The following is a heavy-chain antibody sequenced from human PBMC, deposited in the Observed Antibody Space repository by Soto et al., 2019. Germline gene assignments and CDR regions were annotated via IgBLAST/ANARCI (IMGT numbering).Heavy chain of an antibody. CDR2: INHSGSS. J-gene: IGHJ5*02. Sequence: QVQLQQWGAGLLKPSETLSLTCAVYGGSFSGYYWSWIRQPPGKGLEWIGEINHSGSSNYNPSPTSRVALSVDTCKDHYSLKLSFVTAADTAVYYFARTSQFHLFDPWGQGTLVTVSS. CDR3: ARTSQFHLFDP. V-gene: IGHV4-34*01. CDR1: GGSFSGYY.